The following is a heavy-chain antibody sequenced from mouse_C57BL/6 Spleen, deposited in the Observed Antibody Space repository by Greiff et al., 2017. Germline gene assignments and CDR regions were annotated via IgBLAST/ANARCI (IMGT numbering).Heavy chain of an antibody. CDR1: GYSITSGYD. V-gene: IGHV3-1*01. D-gene: IGHD2-1*01. CDR2: ISYSGST. Sequence: EVQGVESGPGMVKPSQSLSLTCTVTGYSITSGYDWHWIRHFPGNKLEWMGYISYSGSTNYNPSLKSRISITHDTSKNHFFLKLNSVTTEDTATYYCAREGDGNYGPFAYWGQGTLVTVSA. J-gene: IGHJ3*01. CDR3: AREGDGNYGPFAY.